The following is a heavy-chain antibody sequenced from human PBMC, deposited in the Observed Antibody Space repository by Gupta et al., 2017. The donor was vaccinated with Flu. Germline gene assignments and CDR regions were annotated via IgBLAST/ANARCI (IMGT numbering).Heavy chain of an antibody. CDR2: ISNVDGIG. CDR3: AKELGGTYYHRLDY. V-gene: IGHV3-48*01. Sequence: EVLLVASAGGLVQPGGSVRHSSAASGSYFSSYRMNWVRQAPGKGLEWVSYISNVDGIGHYADSLEGRFTISRDNAKNSLYLQMSSLRAEDTAVYYCAKELGGTYYHRLDYWGRGTLVTVSS. D-gene: IGHD1-26*01. CDR1: GSYFSSYR. J-gene: IGHJ4*02.